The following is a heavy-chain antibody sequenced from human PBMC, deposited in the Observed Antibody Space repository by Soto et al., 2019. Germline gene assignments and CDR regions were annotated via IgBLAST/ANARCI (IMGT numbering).Heavy chain of an antibody. V-gene: IGHV3-30*18. CDR2: ISYDGSNK. CDR1: GFTFSSYG. CDR3: AKVDVIGYYGMDV. J-gene: IGHJ6*02. Sequence: GGSLRLSCAASGFTFSSYGMHWVRQAPGKGLEWVAVISYDGSNKYYADSVKGRFTISRDNSKNTLYLQMNSLRAEDTAVYYCAKVDVIGYYGMDVWGQGSTVTVSS.